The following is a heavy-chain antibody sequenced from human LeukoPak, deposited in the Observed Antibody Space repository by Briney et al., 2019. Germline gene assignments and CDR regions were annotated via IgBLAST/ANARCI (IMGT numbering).Heavy chain of an antibody. CDR2: IYHTGST. J-gene: IGHJ4*02. CDR3: ARAGWIITSGIDY. V-gene: IGHV4-38-2*01. D-gene: IGHD3-10*01. Sequence: SETLSLTCGVSGYSISRGYYWAWIRPPPGKGLEWIGTIYHTGSTYCNPSLESRVTISVDTSKNEFSLNLNSVTAADTAVYYCARAGWIITSGIDYWGQGALVTVSS. CDR1: GYSISRGYY.